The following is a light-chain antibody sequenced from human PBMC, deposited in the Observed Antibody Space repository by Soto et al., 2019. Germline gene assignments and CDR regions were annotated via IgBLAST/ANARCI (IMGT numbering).Light chain of an antibody. Sequence: EIVMTQSPATLSVSPGERATLSCMASQSVSSNLSWYQQKPGQAPRLLIYCASTRATGIPARFSGSGSGTECTLTISSLQSEDVEVYYCQQYNNWPRTFGQGTKVDIK. CDR3: QQYNNWPRT. J-gene: IGKJ1*01. V-gene: IGKV3-15*01. CDR2: CAS. CDR1: QSVSSN.